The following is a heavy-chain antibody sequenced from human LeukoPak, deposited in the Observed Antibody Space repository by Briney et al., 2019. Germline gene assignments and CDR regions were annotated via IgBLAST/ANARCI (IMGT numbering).Heavy chain of an antibody. V-gene: IGHV4-34*01. J-gene: IGHJ4*02. CDR3: ASIAVAGLTDY. CDR1: GGSFSGYY. D-gene: IGHD6-19*01. CDR2: INHSGST. Sequence: PSETLSLTCAVYGGSFSGYYWSWIRQPPGKGLEWIGEINHSGSTNYNPSLKSRVTISVDTSKNQFSLKLSSVTAADTAVYYCASIAVAGLTDYWGQGTLVTVSS.